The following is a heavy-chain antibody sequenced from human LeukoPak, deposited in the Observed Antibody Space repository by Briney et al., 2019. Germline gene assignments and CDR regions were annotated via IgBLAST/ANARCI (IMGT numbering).Heavy chain of an antibody. CDR3: ARVPIPHIVVVPAACFDY. V-gene: IGHV4-4*02. D-gene: IGHD2-2*01. J-gene: IGHJ4*02. CDR1: GGSISSSNW. CDR2: IYHSGST. Sequence: SETLSLTCAVSGGSISSSNWWSWVRQPPGKGLEWIGEIYHSGSTNYNPSLKSRVTISVDKSKNQFSLKLSSVTAADTAVYYCARVPIPHIVVVPAACFDYWGQGTLVTVSS.